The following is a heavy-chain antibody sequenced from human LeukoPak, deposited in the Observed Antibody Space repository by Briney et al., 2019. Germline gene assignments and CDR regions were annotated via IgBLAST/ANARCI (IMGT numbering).Heavy chain of an antibody. D-gene: IGHD3-10*01. Sequence: SETLSLTCTVSGGSISSYYWSWIRQPPGKGLEWIGYIYNSGSTNYNPSLKSRVTISVDTSKNQFSLKLSSVTAADTAVYYCARRRASGFGELFDYWGQGTLVTVSS. CDR1: GGSISSYY. CDR2: IYNSGST. V-gene: IGHV4-59*08. J-gene: IGHJ4*02. CDR3: ARRRASGFGELFDY.